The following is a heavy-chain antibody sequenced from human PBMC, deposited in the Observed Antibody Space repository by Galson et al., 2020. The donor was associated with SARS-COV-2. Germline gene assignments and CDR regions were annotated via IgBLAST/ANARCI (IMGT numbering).Heavy chain of an antibody. V-gene: IGHV4-59*01. Sequence: ETSETLSLTCTVSGGSISSYYWSWIRQPPGKGLEWIGYIYYSGSTNYNPSLKSRVTISVDTSKNQFSLKLSSVTAADTAVYYCAREGRRDCSSTSCPVAWQRGGGFHYYGMDVWGQGTTVTGSS. CDR1: GGSISSYY. CDR3: AREGRRDCSSTSCPVAWQRGGGFHYYGMDV. J-gene: IGHJ6*02. D-gene: IGHD2-2*01. CDR2: IYYSGST.